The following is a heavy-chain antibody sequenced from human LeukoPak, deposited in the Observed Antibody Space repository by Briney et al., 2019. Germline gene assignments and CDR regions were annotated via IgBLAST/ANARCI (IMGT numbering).Heavy chain of an antibody. V-gene: IGHV4-39*07. J-gene: IGHJ4*02. CDR3: AREVNYDYVWGSYPVPY. D-gene: IGHD3-16*02. Sequence: PSETLSLTCTVSGGSISSSSYYWGWIRQPPGKGLEWIGSIYYSGSTYYNPSLKSRVTISVDTSKNQFSLKLSSVTAADTAVYYCAREVNYDYVWGSYPVPYWGQGTLVTVSS. CDR2: IYYSGST. CDR1: GGSISSSSYY.